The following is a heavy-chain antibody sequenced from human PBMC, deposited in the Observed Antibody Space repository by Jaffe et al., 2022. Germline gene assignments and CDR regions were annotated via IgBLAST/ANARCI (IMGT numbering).Heavy chain of an antibody. CDR1: GGSISSSPYY. V-gene: IGHV4-39*01. D-gene: IGHD6-19*01. CDR2: IRHSGST. CDR3: GGALDGTAAFQI. Sequence: QMQLQESGPGLVKPSETLSLTCTVSGGSISSSPYYWGWIRQPPGKGLEYIGYIRHSGSTFYSPSLKSRVTISAYTSRSQFSLNLRSLTPADTAMYYCGGALDGTAAFQIWGQGTMVSVSS. J-gene: IGHJ3*02.